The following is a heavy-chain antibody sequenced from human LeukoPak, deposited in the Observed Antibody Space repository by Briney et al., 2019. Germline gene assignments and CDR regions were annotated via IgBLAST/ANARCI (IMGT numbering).Heavy chain of an antibody. CDR2: TSGSGDST. J-gene: IGHJ4*02. Sequence: PGGSLRLSCATSGLTFSSYAMNWVRQAPGKGLEWVSGTSGSGDSTYYAGSVKGRFTISRDNAKNSLYLQMNSLRAEDTAVYYCARDFSKLELDYFDYWGQGTLVTVSS. D-gene: IGHD1-7*01. CDR1: GLTFSSYA. V-gene: IGHV3-23*01. CDR3: ARDFSKLELDYFDY.